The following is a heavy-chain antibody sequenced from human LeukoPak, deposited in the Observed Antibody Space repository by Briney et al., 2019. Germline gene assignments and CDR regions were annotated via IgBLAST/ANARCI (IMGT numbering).Heavy chain of an antibody. CDR2: ITWNRDNI. V-gene: IGHV3-9*01. D-gene: IGHD3-22*01. CDR1: GFTFDDYA. J-gene: IGHJ6*02. CDR3: AKDLSSAITSALVLDV. Sequence: GGSLRLSCKVSGFTFDDYAMHWVRHTPGKGLEWVSGITWNRDNIGYGDSVKGRFTISRDNVKNVLYLQMNSLRPEDTALYYCAKDLSSAITSALVLDVWGQGTTVIVS.